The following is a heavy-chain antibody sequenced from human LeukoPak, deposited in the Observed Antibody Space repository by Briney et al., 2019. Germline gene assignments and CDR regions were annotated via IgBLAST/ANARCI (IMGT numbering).Heavy chain of an antibody. CDR1: GFPFSGYF. CDR2: ISPGSDYT. CDR3: ARSGYSGYDPDY. J-gene: IGHJ4*02. D-gene: IGHD5-12*01. Sequence: GGSLSLSCAPSGFPFSGYFINWIRQAPGKGLEWVSYISPGSDYTNYADSVKGRFTISRDNAKNSLYLQMNSLRAEDTAVYFCARSGYSGYDPDYWGQGTLVTVSS. V-gene: IGHV3-11*06.